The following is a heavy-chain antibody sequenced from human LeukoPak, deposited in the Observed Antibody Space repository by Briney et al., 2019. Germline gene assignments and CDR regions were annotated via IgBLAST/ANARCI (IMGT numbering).Heavy chain of an antibody. CDR2: ISSTGTTK. V-gene: IGHV3-48*03. CDR1: GFTFISFE. Sequence: PGRSLRLSCAASGFTFISFEMNWIRQAPGKGLEWVSYISSTGTTKYYADSVKGRFTIFRDNAKSSLYLQMNSLRVEDTGVYYCARGRGNVPNYFAPWGRGTLVTVPP. CDR3: ARGRGNVPNYFAP. D-gene: IGHD3-10*01. J-gene: IGHJ5*02.